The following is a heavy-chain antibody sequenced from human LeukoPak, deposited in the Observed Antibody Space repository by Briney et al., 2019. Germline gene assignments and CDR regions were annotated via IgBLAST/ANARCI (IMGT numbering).Heavy chain of an antibody. CDR2: FDPQNGDR. V-gene: IGHV1-24*01. D-gene: IGHD3-10*01. CDR1: GYSLSELS. CDR3: APVIFSTRGRSFDY. Sequence: ASVKVSCKVLGYSLSELSMHWVRQAPGKGLEWMAGFDPQNGDRIYAQEFKGRVTMTEDTSTDTAYLDLSGLRFEDTAVYFCAPVIFSTRGRSFDYWGQGTLVTVSS. J-gene: IGHJ4*02.